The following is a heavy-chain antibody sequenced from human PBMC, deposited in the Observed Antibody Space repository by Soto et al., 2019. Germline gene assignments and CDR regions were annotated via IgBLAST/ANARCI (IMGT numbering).Heavy chain of an antibody. Sequence: SETLSLTCTVSGGSISGYFWSWIRQPAGKGLDWIGRIYSSGSTNYNPSLNSRITMSVDTSKNQFSLKLSSVSAADTAVYYCARAYDNNGNHAFDIWGQGTLVTVSS. CDR1: GGSISGYF. CDR2: IYSSGST. V-gene: IGHV4-4*07. D-gene: IGHD3-22*01. J-gene: IGHJ3*02. CDR3: ARAYDNNGNHAFDI.